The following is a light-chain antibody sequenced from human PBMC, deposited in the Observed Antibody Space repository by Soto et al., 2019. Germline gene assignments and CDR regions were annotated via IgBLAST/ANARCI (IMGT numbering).Light chain of an antibody. CDR2: GAS. J-gene: IGKJ1*01. CDR1: QTITTY. CDR3: QQSHSTPWT. Sequence: DIQMTQSPSSLTASVGDRVTITCRASQTITTYLNWYQQKPGTAPKLLIYGASSLQSGVPSRVTGSGSGTDFTLTISSLEPEDFASYHCQQSHSTPWTFGQGTKVEIK. V-gene: IGKV1-39*01.